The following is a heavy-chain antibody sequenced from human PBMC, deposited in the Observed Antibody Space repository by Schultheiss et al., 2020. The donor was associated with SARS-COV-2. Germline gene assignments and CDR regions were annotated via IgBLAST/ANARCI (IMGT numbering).Heavy chain of an antibody. CDR1: GGSISSYY. V-gene: IGHV4-59*08. Sequence: SETLSLTCTVSGGSISSYYWSWIRQTPGKGLEWIGYIYYSGSTNYNPSLKSRVTISVDPSKNQFSLKLSSVTAADTAVYYCARVRGKDGMDVWGQGTTVTVSS. CDR3: ARVRGKDGMDV. J-gene: IGHJ6*02. D-gene: IGHD4-23*01. CDR2: IYYSGST.